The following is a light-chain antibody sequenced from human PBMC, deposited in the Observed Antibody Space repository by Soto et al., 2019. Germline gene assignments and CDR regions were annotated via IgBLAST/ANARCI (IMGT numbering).Light chain of an antibody. V-gene: IGKV3-15*01. CDR2: GAS. J-gene: IGKJ5*01. CDR1: QGVRNN. Sequence: EALMGQSPVTLSVSPGESATLSCRASQGVRNNLAWYQQRPGQAPRLLIYGASTRAAGIPARFSGSGSETEFTLTISRLEPEDFAVYYCQQYGTSEIIFGQGTRLEVK. CDR3: QQYGTSEII.